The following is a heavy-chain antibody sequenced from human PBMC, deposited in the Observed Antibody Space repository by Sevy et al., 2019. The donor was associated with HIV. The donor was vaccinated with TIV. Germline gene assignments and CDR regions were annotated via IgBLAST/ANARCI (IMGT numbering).Heavy chain of an antibody. Sequence: GGSLRLSCAASGFTFSSYWMHWVRQAPGKGLVWVSRINSDGSSTSYADSVKGRFTISRDNAKNTLYLQMNSLRAEDTAVYYCARGGGSINTAVMDVWGQGTTVTVSS. CDR2: INSDGSST. D-gene: IGHD3-16*01. J-gene: IGHJ6*02. V-gene: IGHV3-74*01. CDR1: GFTFSSYW. CDR3: ARGGGSINTAVMDV.